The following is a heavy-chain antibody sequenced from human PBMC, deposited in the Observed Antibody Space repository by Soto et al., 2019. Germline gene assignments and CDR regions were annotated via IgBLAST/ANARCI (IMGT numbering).Heavy chain of an antibody. Sequence: QITLKESGPTLVKPTQTLTLTCTFSGFSLSTSGVGVGWIRQPPGKALDWLALIFWDDAKRYSTPLKSRLTITNGPSKISVVLTMANMDPVDTLTYYCPHARPRGKGWFDPWGQGTLVTVSS. CDR2: IFWDDAK. V-gene: IGHV2-5*02. CDR3: PHARPRGKGWFDP. J-gene: IGHJ5*02. CDR1: GFSLSTSGVG.